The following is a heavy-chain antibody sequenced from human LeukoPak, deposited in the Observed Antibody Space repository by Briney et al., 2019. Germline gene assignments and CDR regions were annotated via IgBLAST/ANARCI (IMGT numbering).Heavy chain of an antibody. J-gene: IGHJ4*02. Sequence: PGGSLRLSCAASGFTFSSYSMNWVRQAPGKGLEWVSYISSSGSTIYYADSVKGRFTISRDNAKNSLYLQMNSLRAEDTAVYYCARGGIQPNPGPRNFDYWGQGTLVTVSS. CDR1: GFTFSSYS. D-gene: IGHD5-18*01. V-gene: IGHV3-48*04. CDR3: ARGGIQPNPGPRNFDY. CDR2: ISSSGSTI.